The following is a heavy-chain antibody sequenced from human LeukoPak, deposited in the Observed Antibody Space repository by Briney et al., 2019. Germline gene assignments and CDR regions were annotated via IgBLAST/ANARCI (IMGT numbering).Heavy chain of an antibody. CDR1: GGSVSSSHY. D-gene: IGHD3-22*01. CDR3: AKSTYYYDTFVNAFDF. V-gene: IGHV4-39*07. J-gene: IGHJ3*01. CDR2: IYYGGST. Sequence: PSETLSLTCTVSGGSVSSSHYWGWIRQPPGKGLEWIGSIYYGGSTYYNASLRSRVTTSVDTSKNQFSLKLSSVTAADTAVYYCAKSTYYYDTFVNAFDFWGQGTEVTVSS.